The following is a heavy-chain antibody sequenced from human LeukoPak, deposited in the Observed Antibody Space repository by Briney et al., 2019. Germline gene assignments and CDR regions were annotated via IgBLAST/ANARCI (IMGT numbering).Heavy chain of an antibody. CDR1: GYTFTSNG. CDR2: INPNSGGT. CDR3: ARESVAAFFDY. J-gene: IGHJ4*02. D-gene: IGHD6-13*01. V-gene: IGHV1-2*02. Sequence: ASVKVSCKASGYTFTSNGITWVRQAPRQGLEWMGWINPNSGGTNYAQKFQGRVTMTRDTSISTAYMELSRLRSDDTAVYYCARESVAAFFDYWGQGTLVTVSS.